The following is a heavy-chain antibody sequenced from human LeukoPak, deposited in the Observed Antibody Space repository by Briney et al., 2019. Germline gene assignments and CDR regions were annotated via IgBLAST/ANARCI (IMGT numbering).Heavy chain of an antibody. J-gene: IGHJ5*02. Sequence: GGSLRLSCAASGFTFSSYSMNWVRQAPGKGLEWVSSISSSSSYIYYADSVKGRFTISRDNAKNSLYPQMNSLRAEDTAVYYCARDDYGDDNWFDPWGQGTLVTVSS. D-gene: IGHD4-17*01. CDR2: ISSSSSYI. CDR3: ARDDYGDDNWFDP. CDR1: GFTFSSYS. V-gene: IGHV3-21*01.